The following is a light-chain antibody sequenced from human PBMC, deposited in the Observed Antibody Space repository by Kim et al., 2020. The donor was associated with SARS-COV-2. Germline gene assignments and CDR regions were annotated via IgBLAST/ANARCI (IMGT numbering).Light chain of an antibody. V-gene: IGLV3-1*01. J-gene: IGLJ3*02. Sequence: VSPGQTASLTCSGDRLGVKSASWYQRRPGQSPVLVIYQDNKRPSGIPGRFSGSNSGNTATLTISVTQAMDEADYYCQAWDSSTGVFGGGTQLTVL. CDR2: QDN. CDR3: QAWDSSTGV. CDR1: RLGVKS.